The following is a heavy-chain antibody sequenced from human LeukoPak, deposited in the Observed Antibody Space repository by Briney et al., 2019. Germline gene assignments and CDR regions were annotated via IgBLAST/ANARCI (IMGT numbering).Heavy chain of an antibody. CDR3: AGGPYYYGSGSYRNWFDP. Sequence: SETLSLTCTVSGDSISSSSYYWGWIRQPPGKGLEWIGSIYYSGSTYYNPSLKSRVTISVDTSKNQFSLKLSSVTAADTAVYYCAGGPYYYGSGSYRNWFDPWGQGTLVTVSS. CDR2: IYYSGST. D-gene: IGHD3-10*01. CDR1: GDSISSSSYY. J-gene: IGHJ5*02. V-gene: IGHV4-39*01.